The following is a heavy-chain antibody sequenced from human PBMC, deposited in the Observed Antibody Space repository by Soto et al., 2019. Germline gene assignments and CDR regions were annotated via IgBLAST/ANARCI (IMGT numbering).Heavy chain of an antibody. CDR2: MDGGGTTI. CDR3: ARAVYYRFDF. D-gene: IGHD3-10*01. CDR1: GFTFSSSW. Sequence: PGGSLRLSCAASGFTFSSSWMHWVRQAPGKGLVWVSRMDGGGTTINYADAVKGRFTISRDNAKNTLYLQMDSLSVEDTAVYFCARAVYYRFDFGGQGPLVTVSA. V-gene: IGHV3-74*01. J-gene: IGHJ4*02.